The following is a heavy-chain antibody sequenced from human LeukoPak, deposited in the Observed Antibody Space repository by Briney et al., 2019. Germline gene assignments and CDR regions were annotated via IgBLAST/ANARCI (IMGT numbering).Heavy chain of an antibody. Sequence: SETLSLTCTVSGGSISSSSYYWGWIRQPPGKGLEWIGSIYYSGSTYYNPSLKSRVTISVDTSKNRFSLKLSSVTAADTAVYYCARDGGLLEWLRGTWFDPWGQGTLVTVSS. V-gene: IGHV4-39*07. CDR2: IYYSGST. CDR1: GGSISSSSYY. D-gene: IGHD3-3*01. CDR3: ARDGGLLEWLRGTWFDP. J-gene: IGHJ5*02.